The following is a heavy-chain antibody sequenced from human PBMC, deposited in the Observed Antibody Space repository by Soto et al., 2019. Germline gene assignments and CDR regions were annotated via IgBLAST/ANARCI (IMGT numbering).Heavy chain of an antibody. J-gene: IGHJ3*02. V-gene: IGHV1-69*02. Sequence: QVQLVQSGAEVKKPGSSVKVSCKASGGTFSSNIISWVRQAPGQGLEWMGRIIPTVGMAYYAQKFQGKVTISTDKFTNSAYMELSSLTSEHSAVFFCASRFLGHSSSWSTFHIWGQCKMVIVSS. D-gene: IGHD6-13*01. CDR2: IIPTVGMA. CDR1: GGTFSSNI. CDR3: ASRFLGHSSSWSTFHI.